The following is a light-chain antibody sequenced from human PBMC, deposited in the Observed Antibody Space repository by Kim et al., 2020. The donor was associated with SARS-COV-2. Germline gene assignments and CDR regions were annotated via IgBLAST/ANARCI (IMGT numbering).Light chain of an antibody. CDR1: QSVSSSY. CDR3: QQYGYSLS. V-gene: IGKV3-20*01. CDR2: GAS. Sequence: EIVLTQSPGTLSLSPRERATLSCRASQSVSSSYLAWYQLKPGQAPRLLIYGASSRATGIPDRFSGSGSGTDFTLTISRLEPEDFAVYYCQQYGYSLSFGGGTKVDIK. J-gene: IGKJ4*01.